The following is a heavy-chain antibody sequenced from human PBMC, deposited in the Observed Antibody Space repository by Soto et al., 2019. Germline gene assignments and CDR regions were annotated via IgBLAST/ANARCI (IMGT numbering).Heavy chain of an antibody. D-gene: IGHD2-21*01. CDR1: GGTFSSYP. CDR3: ARTGAATDSLYWVDP. CDR2: IIPILKIA. J-gene: IGHJ5*02. V-gene: IGHV1-69*02. Sequence: QVQLVQSGAEVKKPGSSVKVSCKASGGTFSSYPISWVRQAPGQGLEWMGRIIPILKIANYAQKFQGRVTLTEDKSTNTAYMELSSLRSEDTAVYYCARTGAATDSLYWVDPWGQGTLVTVSS.